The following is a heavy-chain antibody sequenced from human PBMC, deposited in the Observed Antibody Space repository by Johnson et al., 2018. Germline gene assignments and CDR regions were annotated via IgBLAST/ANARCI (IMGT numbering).Heavy chain of an antibody. V-gene: IGHV4-59*01. Sequence: QVQLQESGPGLVKPSETLSLTCTVSGGSISSYYWSWIRQPPGKGLAWIGYIYYSGSTNYNPSLKSRVTISVDTSKNQFSLKLSSVTAADTAVYYCARGDDHAYYYDYMDVWGKGTTVTVSS. D-gene: IGHD1-14*01. CDR1: GGSISSYY. CDR2: IYYSGST. CDR3: ARGDDHAYYYDYMDV. J-gene: IGHJ6*03.